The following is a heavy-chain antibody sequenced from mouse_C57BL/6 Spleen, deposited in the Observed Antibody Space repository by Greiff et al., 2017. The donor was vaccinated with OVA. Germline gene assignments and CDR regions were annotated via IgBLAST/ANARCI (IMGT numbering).Heavy chain of an antibody. J-gene: IGHJ4*01. D-gene: IGHD1-2*01. V-gene: IGHV1-66*01. CDR3: AREGDYYGLGAMDY. Sequence: VQLQQSGPELVKPGASVKISCKASGYSFTSYYIHWVKQRPGQGLEWIGWIYPGSGNTKYNEKFKGKATLTADTSSSTAYMQLSSLTSEDSAVYYCAREGDYYGLGAMDYWGQGTSVTVSS. CDR2: IYPGSGNT. CDR1: GYSFTSYY.